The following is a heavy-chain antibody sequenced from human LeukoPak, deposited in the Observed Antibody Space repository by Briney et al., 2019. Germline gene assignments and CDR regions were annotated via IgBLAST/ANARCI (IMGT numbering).Heavy chain of an antibody. D-gene: IGHD5-24*01. CDR1: GFTLSTYD. J-gene: IGHJ2*01. CDR3: AKTIPYWYFDL. Sequence: GGSLRLSCAASGFTLSTYDMSWVRQAPTKGLEWVSAIGGDGGTTYADSVKGRFTISRDNSKNTLYLQMNSLRAEDTAIYYCAKTIPYWYFDLWGHGTLVTVSS. CDR2: IGGDGGTT. V-gene: IGHV3-23*01.